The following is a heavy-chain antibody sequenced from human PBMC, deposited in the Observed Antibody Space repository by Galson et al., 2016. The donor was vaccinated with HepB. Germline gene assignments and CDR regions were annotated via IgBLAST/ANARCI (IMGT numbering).Heavy chain of an antibody. V-gene: IGHV4-39*01. CDR2: IYYSGIT. CDR1: GGSISSSSYH. J-gene: IGHJ4*02. CDR3: ASGGATAMVPEIDY. D-gene: IGHD5-18*01. Sequence: SETLSLTCTVSGGSISSSSYHWGWIRQPPGKGLEWIGSIYYSGITYYTPSLTSRLTISVDTSKNQFSLKLSSVTAADTAVYYCASGGATAMVPEIDYWGQGTLVTVSS.